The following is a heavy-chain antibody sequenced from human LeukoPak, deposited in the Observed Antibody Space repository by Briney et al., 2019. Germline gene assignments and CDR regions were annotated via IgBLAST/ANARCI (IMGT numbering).Heavy chain of an antibody. CDR3: ARGAKYSNGWYGALYYYMDV. CDR1: GYTFTSYG. CDR2: INTNTGNP. Sequence: ASVKVSCKASGYTFTSYGISWVRQAPGQGLEWMGWINTNTGNPTYAQGFTGRFVFSLDTSVSTAYLQISSLKAEDTAVYYCARGAKYSNGWYGALYYYMDVWGKGTTVTVSS. V-gene: IGHV7-4-1*02. J-gene: IGHJ6*03. D-gene: IGHD6-19*01.